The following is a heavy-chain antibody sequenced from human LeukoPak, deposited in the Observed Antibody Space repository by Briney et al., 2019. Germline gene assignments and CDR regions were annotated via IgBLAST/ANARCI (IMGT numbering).Heavy chain of an antibody. D-gene: IGHD3-16*01. J-gene: IGHJ4*02. V-gene: IGHV3-7*01. CDR3: VAWGSLVV. Sequence: GGPLRLSCVASGFTVDTYWMSWVRQAPGKGLDWVAHIKEDGTRKYYVDSVRGRFTISRDNAKNSLFLQMNSLRVEDTAVFYCVAWGSLVVWGQGTLVTVSS. CDR1: GFTVDTYW. CDR2: IKEDGTRK.